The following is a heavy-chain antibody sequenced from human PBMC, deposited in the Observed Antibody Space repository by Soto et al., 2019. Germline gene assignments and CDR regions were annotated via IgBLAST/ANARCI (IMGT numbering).Heavy chain of an antibody. CDR2: ISAYNGNT. V-gene: IGHV1-18*01. CDR1: GGTFSSYG. D-gene: IGHD5-12*01. CDR3: ARGLVASRNYYYYGMDV. Sequence: ASVKVSCKASGGTFSSYGISWVRQAPGQGLEWVGWISAYNGNTNYAQKLQGRVTMTTDTSTSTAYMELRSLRSDDTAVYYCARGLVASRNYYYYGMDVWGQGTTVTVSS. J-gene: IGHJ6*02.